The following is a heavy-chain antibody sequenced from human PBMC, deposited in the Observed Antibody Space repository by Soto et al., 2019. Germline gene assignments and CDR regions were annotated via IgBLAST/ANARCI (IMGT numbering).Heavy chain of an antibody. CDR2: IYYSGST. D-gene: IGHD6-19*01. J-gene: IGHJ6*02. CDR3: ARGRIAVAGGHYYYYGMDV. CDR1: GGSISSGGYY. Sequence: PSETPSLTCTVSGGSISSGGYYWSWIRQPPGKGLEWIGYIYYSGSTNYNPSLKSRVTISVDTSKNQFSLKLSSVTAADTAVYYCARGRIAVAGGHYYYYGMDVWGQGTTVTVSS. V-gene: IGHV4-61*08.